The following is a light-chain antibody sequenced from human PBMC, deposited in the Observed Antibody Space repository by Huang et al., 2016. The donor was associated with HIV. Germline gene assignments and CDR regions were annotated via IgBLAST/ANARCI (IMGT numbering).Light chain of an antibody. J-gene: IGKJ4*01. V-gene: IGKV1-39*01. CDR1: QSITTY. Sequence: DIQMTQSPSSLSASVGDRVTITCRASQSITTYLNWYQQKPGKAPKLLIYDASSLQSGVSSRFSGSGSGTDFSLTISSLQFEDFATYYCQQSYCPPLTFGGGTKVEIK. CDR2: DAS. CDR3: QQSYCPPLT.